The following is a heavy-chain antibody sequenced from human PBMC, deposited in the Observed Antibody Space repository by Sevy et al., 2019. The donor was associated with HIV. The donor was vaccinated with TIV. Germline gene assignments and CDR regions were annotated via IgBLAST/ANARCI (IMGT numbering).Heavy chain of an antibody. J-gene: IGHJ4*02. Sequence: GGSLRLSCAASGFTFSSYGMHWVRQAPGKGLEWVAVISYDGSNKYYADSVKGRFTISRDNSKITLYLQMNSLRAEDTAVYYCAKDAQWLVLGYYFDYWGQGTLVTVSS. CDR3: AKDAQWLVLGYYFDY. CDR2: ISYDGSNK. V-gene: IGHV3-30*18. D-gene: IGHD6-19*01. CDR1: GFTFSSYG.